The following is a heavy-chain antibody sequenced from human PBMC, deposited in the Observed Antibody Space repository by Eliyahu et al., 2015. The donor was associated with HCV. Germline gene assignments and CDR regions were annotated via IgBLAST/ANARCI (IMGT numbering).Heavy chain of an antibody. Sequence: EVQLVESGGGLVQPGGSLRLSCAAXGXTFRXXWMXWVRQAPGKGLVWVSRINSDGRSTIYADSVKGRFTVSRDNAKDTLYLQINSLRAEDTAVYFCARVSSDWYVDYWGQGTLVTVSS. CDR2: INSDGRST. V-gene: IGHV3-74*01. D-gene: IGHD3-9*01. CDR3: ARVSSDWYVDY. CDR1: GXTFRXXW. J-gene: IGHJ4*02.